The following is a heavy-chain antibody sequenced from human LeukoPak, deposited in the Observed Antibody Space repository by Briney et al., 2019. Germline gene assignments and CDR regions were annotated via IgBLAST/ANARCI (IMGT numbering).Heavy chain of an antibody. CDR1: GGTFSSYA. D-gene: IGHD5-12*01. CDR3: ARDLYSGYGGGDY. Sequence: SVKVSCKASGGTFSSYAISWVRQAPGQGLEWMGRIIPILGIANYAQRFQGRVTITADKSTSTAYMELSSLRSEDTAVYYCARDLYSGYGGGDYWGQGTLVTVSS. J-gene: IGHJ4*02. V-gene: IGHV1-69*04. CDR2: IIPILGIA.